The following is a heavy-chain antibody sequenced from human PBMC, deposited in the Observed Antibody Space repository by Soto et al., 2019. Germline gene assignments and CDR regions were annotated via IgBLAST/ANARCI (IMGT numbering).Heavy chain of an antibody. CDR3: ARGVGYCSSTSCRTNVRYYYYYYMDV. CDR1: GGSFSSYY. CDR2: INHSGST. V-gene: IGHV4-34*01. D-gene: IGHD2-2*01. Sequence: SETLSLTCAVYGGSFSSYYCSWIRQPPGKGLEWIGEINHSGSTNYNPSLKSRVTISVDTSKNQFSLKLSSVTAADTAVYYCARGVGYCSSTSCRTNVRYYYYYYMDVWGKGTTVTVSS. J-gene: IGHJ6*03.